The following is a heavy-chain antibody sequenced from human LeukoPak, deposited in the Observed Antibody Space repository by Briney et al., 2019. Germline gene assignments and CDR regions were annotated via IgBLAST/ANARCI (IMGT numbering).Heavy chain of an antibody. Sequence: SETLSLTCAVSGGSISSGGYSWSWIRQPPGKGLEWIGYNYCSGTTYYNSSLKSRVTISVDRSKNQFSLKLSSVTAADTAVYYCARVGTPSMTGFDSWGQGTLVTVSS. CDR1: GGSISSGGYS. CDR2: NYCSGTT. D-gene: IGHD2/OR15-2a*01. J-gene: IGHJ4*02. CDR3: ARVGTPSMTGFDS. V-gene: IGHV4-30-2*01.